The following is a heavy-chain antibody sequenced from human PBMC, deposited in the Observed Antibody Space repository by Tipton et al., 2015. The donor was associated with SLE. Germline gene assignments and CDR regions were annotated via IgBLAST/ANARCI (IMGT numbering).Heavy chain of an antibody. V-gene: IGHV3-9*01. J-gene: IGHJ3*02. CDR3: ARELGMVAFDI. D-gene: IGHD7-27*01. Sequence: RSLRLSCAASGFTFDDYAMHWVRQAPGKGLEWVSGISWNSGSTYYNPSLKSRVTISVDTSKNQFSLKLSSVTAADTAVYYCARELGMVAFDIWGQGTMVTVSS. CDR1: GFTFDDYA. CDR2: ISWNSGST.